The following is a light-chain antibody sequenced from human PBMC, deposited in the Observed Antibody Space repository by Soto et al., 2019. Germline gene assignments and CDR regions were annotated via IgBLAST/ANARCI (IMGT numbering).Light chain of an antibody. CDR3: YSYRGYYTRV. CDR2: EVS. CDR1: SSDVGGYNF. V-gene: IGLV2-14*01. Sequence: QSVLTQPASVSGSPGQSITISCTGTSSDVGGYNFVSWYQQHPGRAPQLLIYEVSRRPSGVSNRFSGSKSGDTASLTISGLQAQDEADYYCYSYRGYYTRVFGTGTKVTVL. J-gene: IGLJ1*01.